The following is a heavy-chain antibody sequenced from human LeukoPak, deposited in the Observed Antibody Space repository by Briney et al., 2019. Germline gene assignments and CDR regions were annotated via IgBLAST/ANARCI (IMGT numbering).Heavy chain of an antibody. Sequence: SETLSLTCTVSGGSISSSRYYWGWIRQPPGKGLEWIGSIYYSGSTYYNPSLKSRVTISVDTSKNQFSLKLSSVTAADTAVYYCARPSDSGSLLCGFDYWGQGTLVTVSS. CDR1: GGSISSSRYY. J-gene: IGHJ4*02. CDR3: ARPSDSGSLLCGFDY. D-gene: IGHD1-26*01. CDR2: IYYSGST. V-gene: IGHV4-39*01.